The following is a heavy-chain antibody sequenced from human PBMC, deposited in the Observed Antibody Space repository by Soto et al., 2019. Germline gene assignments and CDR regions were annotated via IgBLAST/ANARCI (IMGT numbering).Heavy chain of an antibody. Sequence: TLSLTCTVSGGSISSGGYYWSWIRQHPGKGLEWIGYIYYSGSTYYNPSLKSRVTISVDTSKNQSSLKLSSVTAADTAVYYCAREMITFGGVIAPNGMDVWGQGTTVTVSS. CDR2: IYYSGST. V-gene: IGHV4-31*03. CDR1: GGSISSGGYY. CDR3: AREMITFGGVIAPNGMDV. D-gene: IGHD3-16*02. J-gene: IGHJ6*02.